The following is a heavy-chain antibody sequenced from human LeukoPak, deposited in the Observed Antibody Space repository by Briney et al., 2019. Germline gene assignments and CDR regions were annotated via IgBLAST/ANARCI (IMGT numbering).Heavy chain of an antibody. CDR3: ARSIPQLLWFGELQNWFDP. CDR2: INHSGST. D-gene: IGHD3-10*01. J-gene: IGHJ5*02. V-gene: IGHV4-34*01. CDR1: GGSFSGYY. Sequence: SETLSLTCAVYGGSFSGYYWSWIRQPPGKGLEWIGEINHSGSTNYNPSLKSRVTISVDTSKSQFSLKLSSVAAADTAVYYCARSIPQLLWFGELQNWFDPWGQGTLVTVSS.